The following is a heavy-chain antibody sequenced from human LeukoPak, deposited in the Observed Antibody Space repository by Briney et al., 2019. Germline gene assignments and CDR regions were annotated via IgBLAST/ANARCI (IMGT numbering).Heavy chain of an antibody. V-gene: IGHV4-59*11. CDR2: IYYSGST. CDR3: ARDRAYCGGDCSTNYNWFDP. J-gene: IGHJ5*02. Sequence: SETLSLTCTVSGGPISSHYWSWIRQPPGKGLEWIGYIYYSGSTNYNPSLKSRVTISVDTSKNQFSLKLSSVTAADTAVYYCARDRAYCGGDCSTNYNWFDPWGQGTLVTVSS. CDR1: GGPISSHY. D-gene: IGHD2-21*02.